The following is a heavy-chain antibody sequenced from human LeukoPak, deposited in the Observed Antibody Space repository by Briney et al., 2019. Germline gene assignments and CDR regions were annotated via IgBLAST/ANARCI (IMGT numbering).Heavy chain of an antibody. Sequence: SGTLSLTCAVSGGSISSSNSYIWVRQPPEKGLEWVGQIYHSGSTYYNPSLKSRVTISVDTSKNQFSLKLSSVTAADTAVYYCEIIYGQVGPFDYWGQGTLVTVSS. J-gene: IGHJ4*02. CDR1: GGSISSSNS. V-gene: IGHV4-4*02. D-gene: IGHD1-26*01. CDR3: EIIYGQVGPFDY. CDR2: IYHSGST.